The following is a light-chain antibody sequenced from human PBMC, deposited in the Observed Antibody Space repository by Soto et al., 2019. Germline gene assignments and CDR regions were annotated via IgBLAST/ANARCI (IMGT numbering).Light chain of an antibody. V-gene: IGKV3-15*01. Sequence: EIVMTQSPATLSVSPGERATLSCRASQSVSSNLGWYQQKPGQAPRLLIYGASTRATDTPGRFSGSGSGTEFTLTISSLQSEDFAVYYCQQYNNWPLFTFGPGTKVDIK. CDR2: GAS. CDR3: QQYNNWPLFT. CDR1: QSVSSN. J-gene: IGKJ3*01.